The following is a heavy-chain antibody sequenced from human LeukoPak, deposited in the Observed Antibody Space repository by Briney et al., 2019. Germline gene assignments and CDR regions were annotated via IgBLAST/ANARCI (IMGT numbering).Heavy chain of an antibody. CDR2: INPNSGGT. D-gene: IGHD3-22*01. V-gene: IGHV1-2*02. Sequence: GPVKVSCKASGYTFTGYYMHWVRQAPGQGLELMGWINPNSGGTNYAQKFQGRVTMTRDTSISTAYMELSRLRSDDTAVYYCARAAPYYYDSSGYIDYWGQGTLVTVSS. CDR1: GYTFTGYY. CDR3: ARAAPYYYDSSGYIDY. J-gene: IGHJ4*02.